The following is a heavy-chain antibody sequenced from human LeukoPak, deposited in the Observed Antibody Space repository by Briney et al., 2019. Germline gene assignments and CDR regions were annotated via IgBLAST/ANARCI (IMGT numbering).Heavy chain of an antibody. D-gene: IGHD3-22*01. CDR2: INPNSGGK. V-gene: IGHV1-2*02. CDR3: ARGSKVYYYDSSGHLNY. Sequence: ASVTVSCKASGYTFTGYYMHWVGQAPGQRLEWMGWINPNSGGKNYAQKFQGRVTMTRDTSISTACMELSRLRSDDTAVYYCARGSKVYYYDSSGHLNYWGQGTLVTVSS. J-gene: IGHJ4*02. CDR1: GYTFTGYY.